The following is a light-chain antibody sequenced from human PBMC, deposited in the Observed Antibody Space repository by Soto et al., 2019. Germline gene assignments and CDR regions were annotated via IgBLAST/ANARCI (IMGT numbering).Light chain of an antibody. CDR3: QQSYSIPVWT. CDR1: QRIGTY. Sequence: DIQMTQSPSSLSASVGDRATVTCRASQRIGTYVNWYQQKPGKAPKLLIYAATNLEDGVPSRFSGSGSGTDFSLSVSNLQPEDFATYYCQQSYSIPVWTFGQGTKV. J-gene: IGKJ1*01. V-gene: IGKV1-39*01. CDR2: AAT.